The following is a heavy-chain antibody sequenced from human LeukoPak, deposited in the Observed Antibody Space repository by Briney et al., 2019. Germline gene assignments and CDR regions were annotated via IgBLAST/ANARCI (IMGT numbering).Heavy chain of an antibody. CDR1: GGSFSGYY. Sequence: SETLSLTCAVYGGSFSGYYWTWIRQPPGKGLEWIGEINHSGSTNYNPSLKSRVTMSVDASKNQFSLRLSSVTAADTAVYYCARGPSIAGRLYYYYNLDVWGKGTTVTISS. J-gene: IGHJ6*03. D-gene: IGHD6-6*01. CDR3: ARGPSIAGRLYYYYNLDV. CDR2: INHSGST. V-gene: IGHV4-34*01.